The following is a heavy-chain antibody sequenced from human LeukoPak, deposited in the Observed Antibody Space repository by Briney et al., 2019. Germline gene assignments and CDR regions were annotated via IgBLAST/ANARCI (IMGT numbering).Heavy chain of an antibody. Sequence: GGSLRLSCEASGFSFSTVPMGWVRQVPGKGLECVSYIIASGDSAYYADSVRGRFTISRDNSKNTLYLQMDDLRAEDSAVYYCATHILFWSGLFDSWGQGALVSVSS. CDR1: GFSFSTVP. CDR3: ATHILFWSGLFDS. CDR2: IIASGDSA. V-gene: IGHV3-23*01. D-gene: IGHD3-3*01. J-gene: IGHJ4*02.